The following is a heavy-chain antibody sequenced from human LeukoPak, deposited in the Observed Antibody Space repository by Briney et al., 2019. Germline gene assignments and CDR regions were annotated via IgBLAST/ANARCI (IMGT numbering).Heavy chain of an antibody. CDR1: GGSISSYY. V-gene: IGHV4-59*01. J-gene: IGHJ4*02. D-gene: IGHD6-19*01. Sequence: SETLSLTCTVSGGSISSYYWGWIRQPPGKGLEWIGYIYYSGSTNYNPSLKSRVTISVDTSKNQFSLKLSSVTAADTAVYYCARDQGYSSGWYGGSWSGFDYWGQGTLVTVSS. CDR2: IYYSGST. CDR3: ARDQGYSSGWYGGSWSGFDY.